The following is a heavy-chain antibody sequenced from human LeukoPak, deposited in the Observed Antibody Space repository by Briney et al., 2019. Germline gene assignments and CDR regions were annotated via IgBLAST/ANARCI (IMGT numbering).Heavy chain of an antibody. V-gene: IGHV3-23*01. J-gene: IGHJ4*02. CDR3: ARAKTDSGSWYLIDY. Sequence: GGSLRLSCAASGFTFSSYAMSWVRQAPGKGLEWVSAISGSGGSTYYADSVKGRFTISRDNSKNTLYLQMNSLRAEDTAVYYCARAKTDSGSWYLIDYWGQGTLVTVSS. CDR2: ISGSGGST. CDR1: GFTFSSYA. D-gene: IGHD6-13*01.